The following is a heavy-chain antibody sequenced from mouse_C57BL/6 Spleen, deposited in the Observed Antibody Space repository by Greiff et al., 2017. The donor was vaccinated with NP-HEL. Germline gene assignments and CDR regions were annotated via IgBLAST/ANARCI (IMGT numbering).Heavy chain of an antibody. D-gene: IGHD1-1*01. CDR1: GFTFSSYG. CDR3: ARLCYGSSYDAMDY. Sequence: DVQLVESGGDLVKPGGSLKLSCAASGFTFSSYGMSWVRQTPDKRLEWVATISSGGSYTYYPDSVKGRFTISRDNAKNTLYLQMSSLKSEDTAMYYCARLCYGSSYDAMDYWGQGTSVTVSS. J-gene: IGHJ4*01. CDR2: ISSGGSYT. V-gene: IGHV5-6*01.